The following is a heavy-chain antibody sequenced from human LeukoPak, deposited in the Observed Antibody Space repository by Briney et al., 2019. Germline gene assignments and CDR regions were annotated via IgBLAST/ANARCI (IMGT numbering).Heavy chain of an antibody. J-gene: IGHJ4*02. D-gene: IGHD3-10*01. CDR3: ARDRYYYGSEDLKLDY. CDR2: INWNGGST. V-gene: IGHV3-20*04. Sequence: GGSLRLSCAASGFTFDDYGMSWVHQAPGKGLEWVSGINWNGGSTGYADSVKGRFTISRDNAKNSLYLQMNSLRAEDTAVYYCARDRYYYGSEDLKLDYWGQGTLVTVSS. CDR1: GFTFDDYG.